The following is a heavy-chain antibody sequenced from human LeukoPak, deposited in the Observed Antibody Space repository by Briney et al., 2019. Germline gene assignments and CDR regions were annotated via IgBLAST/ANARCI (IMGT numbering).Heavy chain of an antibody. J-gene: IGHJ6*02. V-gene: IGHV3-33*01. CDR3: ARDPYYGSGKYYHGMDL. CDR2: MRYDESKE. Sequence: GGSLRLSCAASGFTFSNYGMHWVRQAPGKGLEWVAAMRYDESKEYSGDSVKGRFTISRDKSKNTLYLQMNSLRAEDTAVYYCARDPYYGSGKYYHGMDLWGQGTTVTVSS. CDR1: GFTFSNYG. D-gene: IGHD3-10*01.